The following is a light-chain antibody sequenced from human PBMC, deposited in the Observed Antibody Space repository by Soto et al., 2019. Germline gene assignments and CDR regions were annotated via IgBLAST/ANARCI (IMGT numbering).Light chain of an antibody. CDR1: SSYVGGYNY. J-gene: IGLJ2*01. Sequence: QSALTQPPSASGSPGQSVTISCSETSSYVGGYNYVSWYQQHPGKAPKLMIYEVSKRPSGVPDRFSGSKSGNTASLTVSGLQAEDEADYYCSSYAGSNNHVVFGGGTKLTVL. CDR3: SSYAGSNNHVV. CDR2: EVS. V-gene: IGLV2-8*01.